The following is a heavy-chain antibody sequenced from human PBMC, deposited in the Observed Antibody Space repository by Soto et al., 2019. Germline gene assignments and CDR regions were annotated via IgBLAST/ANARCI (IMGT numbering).Heavy chain of an antibody. CDR2: IIPMFGTG. CDR1: GGTFSTYT. Sequence: QVQLVQSGAEVKKPGSSVKVSCKASGGTFSTYTISWLRQAPGQGLEWMGGIIPMFGTGNYAQKFQGRVTITADESTNTAYMELSSLTSEDTAVYYCARRYCISPSCHYYGLDVWGQGTTVTVSS. V-gene: IGHV1-69*12. D-gene: IGHD2-2*01. J-gene: IGHJ6*02. CDR3: ARRYCISPSCHYYGLDV.